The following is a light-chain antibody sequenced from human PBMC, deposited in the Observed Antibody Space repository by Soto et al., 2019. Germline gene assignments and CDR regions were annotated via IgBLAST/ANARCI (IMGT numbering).Light chain of an antibody. CDR1: QDITNY. V-gene: IGKV1-33*01. CDR2: EAS. CDR3: QQYDELHVT. J-gene: IGKJ4*01. Sequence: DIQMTQSPSSLSASIGDRVTITCQASQDITNYLNWYQQKPGKAPKPLIYEASNLETGVPSRFSGSGSGTDFTFTISSLQAEDIATYYCQQYDELHVTFGGGTKVELK.